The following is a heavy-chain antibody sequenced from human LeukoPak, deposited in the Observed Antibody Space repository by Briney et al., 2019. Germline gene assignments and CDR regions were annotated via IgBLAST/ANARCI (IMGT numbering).Heavy chain of an antibody. V-gene: IGHV4-34*01. D-gene: IGHD2-2*01. J-gene: IGHJ4*02. CDR2: INHSGIT. CDR3: ARERVVPAAMPFDY. CDR1: NGSFRGYY. Sequence: SETLSLTCAVYNGSFRGYYWSWIRQPPGKGLEGIGEINHSGITHYNPSLESRVTISVDTSKNQVSLKVRSVTAADTALYYCARERVVPAAMPFDYWGQGTLVTVSS.